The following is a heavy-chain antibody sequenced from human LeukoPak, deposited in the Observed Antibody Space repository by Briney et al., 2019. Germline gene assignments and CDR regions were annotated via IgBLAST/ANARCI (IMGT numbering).Heavy chain of an antibody. CDR3: VGDPTTNRFQYFQF. Sequence: GGSLRLSFSASGFTFSNFGINWVRQAPGKGLEWVSCMDRHTNIYYADSVRRRFTISRDTAKTSVYLQMNSLTVEDTAVYYCVGDPTTNRFQYFQFWGQGALVTVSS. V-gene: IGHV3-21*01. CDR1: GFTFSNFG. D-gene: IGHD1-14*01. CDR2: MDRHTNI. J-gene: IGHJ4*02.